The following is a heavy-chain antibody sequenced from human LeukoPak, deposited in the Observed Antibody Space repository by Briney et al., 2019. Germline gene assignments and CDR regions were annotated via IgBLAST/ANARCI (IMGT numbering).Heavy chain of an antibody. CDR3: ASNVDTAIAGGRLDY. V-gene: IGHV3-21*01. CDR1: GFPFSSYS. CDR2: ISSSGSYT. J-gene: IGHJ4*02. D-gene: IGHD5-18*01. Sequence: GGSLRLSCAASGFPFSSYSMNWVRQAPGKGLEWVSSISSSGSYTYYADSVKGRFTISRDNAKNSLYLQMNSLRAEDTAVYYCASNVDTAIAGGRLDYWGQGTLVTVSS.